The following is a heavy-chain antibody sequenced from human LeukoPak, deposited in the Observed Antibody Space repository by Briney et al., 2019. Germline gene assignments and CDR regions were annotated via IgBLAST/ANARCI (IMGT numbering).Heavy chain of an antibody. CDR1: GGSFSGYY. D-gene: IGHD3-10*01. CDR2: INHSGST. J-gene: IGHJ4*02. Sequence: SQTLSLTCAVYGGSFSGYYWSWIRQPPGKGLEWIGEINHSGSTNYNPSLKSRVTISVDTSKNQFSLKLSSVTAADTAVYYCARDDGSFDYWGQGTLVTVSS. CDR3: ARDDGSFDY. V-gene: IGHV4-34*01.